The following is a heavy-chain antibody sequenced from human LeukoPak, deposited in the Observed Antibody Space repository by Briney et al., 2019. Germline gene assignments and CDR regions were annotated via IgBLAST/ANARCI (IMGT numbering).Heavy chain of an antibody. CDR2: ISSSSSTI. CDR3: ARETQYCSSTSLGLECTNNWFDP. D-gene: IGHD2-2*01. CDR1: GFTFSSYS. J-gene: IGHJ5*02. Sequence: GGSLRLSCAASGFTFSSYSMNWVRQAPGKGLEWVSYISSSSSTIYYADSVKGRFTISRDNAKNSLFLQMNSLRAEDTAVYYCARETQYCSSTSLGLECTNNWFDPWGQGTLVTVSS. V-gene: IGHV3-48*04.